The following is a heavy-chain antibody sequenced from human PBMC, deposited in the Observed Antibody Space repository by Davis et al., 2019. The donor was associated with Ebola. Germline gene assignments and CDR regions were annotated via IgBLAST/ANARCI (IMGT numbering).Heavy chain of an antibody. CDR1: GFTFSSYA. CDR3: ARGGSSTSLFDY. V-gene: IGHV3-23*01. Sequence: GGSLRLSCAASGFTFSSYAMSWVRQAPGKGLEWVSAISGSGGSTYYADPVKGRFTISRDNSKNTLYLQMNSLRAEGTAVYYCARGGSSTSLFDYWGQGTLVTVSS. D-gene: IGHD1-26*01. CDR2: ISGSGGST. J-gene: IGHJ4*02.